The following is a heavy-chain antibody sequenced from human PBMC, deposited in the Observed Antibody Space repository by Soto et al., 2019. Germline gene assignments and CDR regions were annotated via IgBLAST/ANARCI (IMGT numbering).Heavy chain of an antibody. CDR1: GGCFSAYY. CDR2: INHSGST. J-gene: IGHJ6*02. Sequence: SESVSLTCDVYGGCFSAYYWSWIHQPPGKGLEWIGEINHSGSTNYNPSLKSRVTISVDTSKNQFSLKLSSVTAADTAVYYCARLGGYCSTSCYGYYGMDVWGQGTTVT. D-gene: IGHD2-2*01. CDR3: ARLGGYCSTSCYGYYGMDV. V-gene: IGHV4-34*01.